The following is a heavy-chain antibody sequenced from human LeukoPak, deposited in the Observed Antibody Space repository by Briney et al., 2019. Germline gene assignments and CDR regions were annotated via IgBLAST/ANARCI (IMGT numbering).Heavy chain of an antibody. CDR1: GGSISSSSYY. D-gene: IGHD3-22*01. Sequence: SETLSLTCTVSGGSISSSSYYWGWIRQPPGKGLEWIGGIYYSGSTYYNPSLKSRVTISVDTSKNQFSLKLSYVTAADTAVYYCARHHYYDSSGYYFNNCYFDLWGRGTLVTVSS. J-gene: IGHJ2*01. CDR2: IYYSGST. CDR3: ARHHYYDSSGYYFNNCYFDL. V-gene: IGHV4-39*01.